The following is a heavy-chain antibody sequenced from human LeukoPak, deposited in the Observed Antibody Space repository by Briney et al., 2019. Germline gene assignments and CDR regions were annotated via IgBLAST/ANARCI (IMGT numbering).Heavy chain of an antibody. Sequence: ASVKVSCKVSGYTLTELSMHWVRQAPGKGLEWMGGFDPEDGETIYAQKFQGRVTITADESTSTAYMELSSLRSEDTAVYYCARFFGVDYYYYGMDVWGQGTTVTVSS. CDR2: FDPEDGET. V-gene: IGHV1-24*01. CDR1: GYTLTELS. J-gene: IGHJ6*02. D-gene: IGHD3-3*01. CDR3: ARFFGVDYYYYGMDV.